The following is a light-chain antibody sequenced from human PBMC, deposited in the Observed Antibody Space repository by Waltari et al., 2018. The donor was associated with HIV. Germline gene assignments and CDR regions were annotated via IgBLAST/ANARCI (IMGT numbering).Light chain of an antibody. CDR3: YSTDSSDWV. Sequence: SYALTQPPSVSVSPGHTARITCSGDALPTQSAYWYQQKSGQAPVLVIYEDSKRPSGIPERFSGSSSGTMATLTISGAQVEDEADYYCYSTDSSDWVFGGGTKLTVL. CDR1: ALPTQS. J-gene: IGLJ3*02. V-gene: IGLV3-10*01. CDR2: EDS.